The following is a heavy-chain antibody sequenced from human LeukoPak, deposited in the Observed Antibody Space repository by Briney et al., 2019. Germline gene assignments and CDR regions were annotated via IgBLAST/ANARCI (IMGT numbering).Heavy chain of an antibody. V-gene: IGHV3-23*01. D-gene: IGHD3-22*01. CDR1: GFTFSSYG. J-gene: IGHJ4*02. CDR3: AKDQLADYYDNSGYFDC. Sequence: QTGGSLRLSCAASGFTFSSYGMSWVRQAPGKGLEWVSAISGSGGSTYYADSVKGRFTISRDNSKNTLYLQMNSLRAEDTAIYYCAKDQLADYYDNSGYFDCWGQGTLVTVSS. CDR2: ISGSGGST.